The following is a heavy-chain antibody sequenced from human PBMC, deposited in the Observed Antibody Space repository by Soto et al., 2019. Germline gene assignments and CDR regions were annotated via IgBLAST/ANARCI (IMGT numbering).Heavy chain of an antibody. D-gene: IGHD4-17*01. CDR1: GGSISSYY. CDR3: ARRYGASFDY. V-gene: IGHV4-59*01. Sequence: QVQLQESGPGLVKPSETLSLTCTVSGGSISSYYWSWIRQPPGKGLEWIGYIYYSGNTNYNPSLKRRVTISVDTHKNQFSLTLSSVAAADTAVYYCARRYGASFDYWGQGTLVTVSS. CDR2: IYYSGNT. J-gene: IGHJ4*02.